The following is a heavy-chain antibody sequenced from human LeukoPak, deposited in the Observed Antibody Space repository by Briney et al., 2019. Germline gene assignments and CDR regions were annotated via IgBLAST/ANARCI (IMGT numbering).Heavy chain of an antibody. V-gene: IGHV1-2*02. CDR2: INPNSGGT. CDR3: ARGPTVRGVLTLGNFDY. D-gene: IGHD3-10*01. J-gene: IGHJ4*02. CDR1: GYTFTGYY. Sequence: ASVKVSCKASGYTFTGYYIHWVRQAPGQGLEWMGWINPNSGGTNYAQKFQGRVTMTRDTSISTAYVELSRLRSDDTAVYYCARGPTVRGVLTLGNFDYWGQGTLVTV.